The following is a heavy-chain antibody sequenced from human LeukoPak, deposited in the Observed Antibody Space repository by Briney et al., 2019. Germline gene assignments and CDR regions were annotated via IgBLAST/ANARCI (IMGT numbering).Heavy chain of an antibody. CDR3: ARDPVITMVRGVNHYYGMDV. CDR1: GYPFIDYY. CDR2: ISAYNGNT. Sequence: PGASVKVSCKASGYPFIDYYIHWVRQAPGQGLEWMGWISAYNGNTNYAQKLQGRVTMTTDTSTSTAYMELRSLRSDDTAVYYCARDPVITMVRGVNHYYGMDVWGQGTTVTVSS. J-gene: IGHJ6*02. V-gene: IGHV1-18*04. D-gene: IGHD3-10*01.